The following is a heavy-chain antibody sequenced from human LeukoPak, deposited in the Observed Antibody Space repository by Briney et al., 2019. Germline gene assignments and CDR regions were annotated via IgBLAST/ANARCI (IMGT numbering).Heavy chain of an antibody. J-gene: IGHJ6*02. CDR1: GFTVSSNY. Sequence: GGSLRLSCAASGFTVSSNYMSWVRQAPRKGLEWVSVIYSGGSTYYADSVKGRFTISRDNSKNTLYLQMNSLRAEDTAVYYCARDGYSYGYYYYYGMDVWGQGTTVTVSS. CDR2: IYSGGST. V-gene: IGHV3-66*01. D-gene: IGHD5-18*01. CDR3: ARDGYSYGYYYYYGMDV.